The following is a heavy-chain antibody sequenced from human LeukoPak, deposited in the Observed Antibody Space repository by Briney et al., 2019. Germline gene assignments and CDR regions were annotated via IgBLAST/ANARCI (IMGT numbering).Heavy chain of an antibody. V-gene: IGHV1-2*06. CDR3: ARPYCGGDCNFDY. D-gene: IGHD2-21*02. J-gene: IGHJ4*02. CDR2: INPNSGGT. CDR1: GYTFTGYY. Sequence: GASVKVSCKASGYTFTGYYMHWVRQAPGQGLELMGRINPNSGGTNYAQKFQGRVTMTRDTSSSTAYMELSRLRSDDTAVYYCARPYCGGDCNFDYWGQGTLVTVPS.